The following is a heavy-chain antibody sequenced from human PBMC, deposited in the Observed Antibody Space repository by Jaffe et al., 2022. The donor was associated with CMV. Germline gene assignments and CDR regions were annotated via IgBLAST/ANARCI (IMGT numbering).Heavy chain of an antibody. D-gene: IGHD2-8*01. CDR3: ARLGLRYCTNGVCPTPEDY. J-gene: IGHJ4*02. Sequence: EVQLVQSGAEVKKPGESLRISCKGSGYSFTSYWISWVRQMPGKGLEWMGRIDPSDSYTNYSPSFQGHVTISADKSISTAYLQWSSLKASDTAMYYCARLGLRYCTNGVCPTPEDYWGQGTLVTVSS. CDR2: IDPSDSYT. V-gene: IGHV5-10-1*03. CDR1: GYSFTSYW.